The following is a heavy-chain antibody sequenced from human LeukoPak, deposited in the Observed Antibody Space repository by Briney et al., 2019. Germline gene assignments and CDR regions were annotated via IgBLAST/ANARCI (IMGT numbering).Heavy chain of an antibody. Sequence: GGSLRLSCAASGFTFSSYWMHWVRQAPGKGLVWVSRINTDGSSTYCADSVKGRFTISRDNARNTLYLQMNSLRVDDTAVYYCARGGLLGFDPWGQGTLVTVSS. CDR2: INTDGSST. CDR1: GFTFSSYW. CDR3: ARGGLLGFDP. J-gene: IGHJ5*02. V-gene: IGHV3-74*01.